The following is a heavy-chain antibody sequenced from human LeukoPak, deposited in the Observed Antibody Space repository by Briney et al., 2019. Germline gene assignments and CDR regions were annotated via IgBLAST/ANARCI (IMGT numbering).Heavy chain of an antibody. CDR1: GFTFSSYA. J-gene: IGHJ6*03. V-gene: IGHV3-23*01. Sequence: PGGSLRLSCAASGFTFSSYAMSWVRQAPGKGLEWVSAISGSADSSYYADSVKGRFTISRDNSKNTLYLQMNSLRAEDTAVYYCAKGAFGVHRYYYYYMDVWGKGTTVTVSS. CDR3: AKGAFGVHRYYYYYMDV. D-gene: IGHD3-10*01. CDR2: ISGSADSS.